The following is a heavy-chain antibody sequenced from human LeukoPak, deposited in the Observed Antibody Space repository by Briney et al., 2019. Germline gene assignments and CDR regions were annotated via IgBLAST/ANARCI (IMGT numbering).Heavy chain of an antibody. J-gene: IGHJ4*02. D-gene: IGHD3-22*01. V-gene: IGHV1-24*01. CDR3: ATDVFSDSSGYYYFDY. Sequence: ASVKVSCKVSGYTLTELSMHWVRQAPGKGLEWMGGFDPEDGETIYAQKFQGRVTMTEDTSTDTAYMELSSLRSEDTAVYYCATDVFSDSSGYYYFDYWGQGTLVTVSS. CDR1: GYTLTELS. CDR2: FDPEDGET.